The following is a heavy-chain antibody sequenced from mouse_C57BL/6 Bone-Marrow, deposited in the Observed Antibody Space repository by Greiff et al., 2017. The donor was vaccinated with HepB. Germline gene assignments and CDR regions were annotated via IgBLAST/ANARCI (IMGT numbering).Heavy chain of an antibody. CDR1: GFTFSSYG. Sequence: EVKLVESGGDLVKPGGSLKLSCAASGFTFSSYGMSWVRQTPDKRLEWVATISSGGSYTYYPDSVKGRCTISRDNAKNTLYLQMSSLKSEDTAMYYCASHLPSWFAYWGQGTLVTVSA. CDR3: ASHLPSWFAY. D-gene: IGHD5-1*01. J-gene: IGHJ3*01. CDR2: ISSGGSYT. V-gene: IGHV5-6*02.